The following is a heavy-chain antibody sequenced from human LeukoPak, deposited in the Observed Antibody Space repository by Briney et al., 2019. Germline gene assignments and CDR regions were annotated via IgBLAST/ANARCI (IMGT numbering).Heavy chain of an antibody. CDR3: ARDPDSYCGGDCYPNDY. Sequence: GGSLRLSCAASGFTVSSNYMSWVRQAPGKGLEWVSAISGSGGSTYYADSVKGRFTISRDNSKNTLYLQMNSLRAEDTAVYYCARDPDSYCGGDCYPNDYWGQGTLVTVSS. V-gene: IGHV3-23*01. CDR1: GFTVSSNY. CDR2: ISGSGGST. D-gene: IGHD2-21*02. J-gene: IGHJ4*02.